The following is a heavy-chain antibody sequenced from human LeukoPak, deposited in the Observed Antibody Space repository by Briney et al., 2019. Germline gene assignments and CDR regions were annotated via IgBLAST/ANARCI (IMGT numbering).Heavy chain of an antibody. CDR2: IIPIFGTA. J-gene: IGHJ5*02. CDR1: GGTFSSYA. V-gene: IGHV1-69*05. Sequence: GSSVKVSCKASGGTFSSYANSWVRQAPGQGPEWMGGIIPIFGTANYAQKFQGRVTITTDESTSTAYMELSSLRSEDTAVYYCAREGLGYYDSSGYYNNWFDPWGQGNLVTVSS. D-gene: IGHD3-22*01. CDR3: AREGLGYYDSSGYYNNWFDP.